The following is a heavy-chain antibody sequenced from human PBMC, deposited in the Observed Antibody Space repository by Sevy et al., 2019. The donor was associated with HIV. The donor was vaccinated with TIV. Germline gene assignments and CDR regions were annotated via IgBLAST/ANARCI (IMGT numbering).Heavy chain of an antibody. CDR3: TRVHTQYDGGDY. CDR1: GYTFTSYG. D-gene: IGHD3-16*01. J-gene: IGHJ4*02. Sequence: ASVKVSCKASGYTFTSYGISWVRQAPGQGLEWMGWISAYNGNTNYAQKLQGRVTMTTDTSTSTAYMELRSLRSDDTDVYYCTRVHTQYDGGDYWGQGTLVTVSS. CDR2: ISAYNGNT. V-gene: IGHV1-18*01.